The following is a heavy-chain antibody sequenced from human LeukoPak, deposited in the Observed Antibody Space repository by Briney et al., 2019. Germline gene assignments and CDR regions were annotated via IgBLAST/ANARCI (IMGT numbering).Heavy chain of an antibody. V-gene: IGHV3-15*01. D-gene: IGHD2-2*01. J-gene: IGHJ6*02. CDR2: MKSKTDGWTT. CDR1: GFTFSNAW. CDR3: TTEVTSQATENYYYYYGMDV. Sequence: SGGSLRLSCAASGFTFSNAWMSWVRQAPGKGLEWVGRMKSKTDGWTTDYAAPVKGRSTISRDDSKNTLYLQMNSLKTEDTAVYYCTTEVTSQATENYYYYYGMDVWGQGTTVTVSS.